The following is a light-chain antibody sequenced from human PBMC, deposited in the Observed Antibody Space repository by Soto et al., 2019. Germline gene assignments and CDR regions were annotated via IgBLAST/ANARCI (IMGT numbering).Light chain of an antibody. J-gene: IGLJ2*01. Sequence: QSVLTQPASVSGSPGQSITISCTGTSSDVGGNNYVSWYQQHPGKAPKLIIYDVSNRPSGVSNHFSGSKSGNTASLTISGLQAEDEADYYCSSYTSSSFVVFGGGTKLTV. CDR3: SSYTSSSFVV. V-gene: IGLV2-14*03. CDR1: SSDVGGNNY. CDR2: DVS.